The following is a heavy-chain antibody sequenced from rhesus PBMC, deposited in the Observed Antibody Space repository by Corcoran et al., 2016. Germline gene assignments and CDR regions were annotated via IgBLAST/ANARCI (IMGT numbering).Heavy chain of an antibody. J-gene: IGHJ2*01. Sequence: QVPLQESGPGLVKPSETLSLTCAVSGYSISSGYYWVWIRLPPGKGLELLGRIYGSGGSNYLNPSLKSRVTLSVDTSKNQFSLKLSSVTAADTAVYYCARVGSSWSEWDTVGTEWYFDLWGPGTPITISS. CDR2: IYGSGGSN. CDR1: GYSISSGYY. CDR3: ARVGSSWSEWDTVGTEWYFDL. D-gene: IGHD5-42*01. V-gene: IGHV4S14*01.